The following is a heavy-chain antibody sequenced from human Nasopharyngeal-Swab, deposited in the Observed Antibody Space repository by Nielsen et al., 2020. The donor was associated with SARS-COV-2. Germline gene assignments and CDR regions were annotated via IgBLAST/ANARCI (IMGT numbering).Heavy chain of an antibody. CDR1: GYTLTELS. D-gene: IGHD3-3*01. Sequence: ASVKVSCKVSGYTLTELSMHWVRQAPGKGLEWMGGFDPEDGETIYAQKFQGRVTMTEDTSTDTAYMELSSLRSEDTAVYYCATYPLRNGYYTGREFDYWGRGTLVTVSS. CDR3: ATYPLRNGYYTGREFDY. V-gene: IGHV1-24*01. J-gene: IGHJ4*02. CDR2: FDPEDGET.